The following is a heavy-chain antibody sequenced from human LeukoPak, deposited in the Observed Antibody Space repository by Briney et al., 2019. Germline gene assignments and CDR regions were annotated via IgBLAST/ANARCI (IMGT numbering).Heavy chain of an antibody. D-gene: IGHD2-2*01. CDR1: GFTFSSYA. V-gene: IGHV3-48*04. Sequence: PGGSLRLSCAASGFTFSSYAMHWVRQAPGKGLEWVSYISSSGSTIYYADSVKGRFTISRDNAKNSLYLQMNSLRAEDTAVYYCASTLYQLPAFDIWGQGTMVTVSS. CDR3: ASTLYQLPAFDI. J-gene: IGHJ3*02. CDR2: ISSSGSTI.